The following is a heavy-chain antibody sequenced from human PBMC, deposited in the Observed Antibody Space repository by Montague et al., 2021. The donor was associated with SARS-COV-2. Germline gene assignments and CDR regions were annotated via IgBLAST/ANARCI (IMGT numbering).Heavy chain of an antibody. J-gene: IGHJ6*02. Sequence: SETLSLTCTVSGYSISSGDYWGWIRQPPGKGLEWIGRIYRNGNTYYNPSLKSRVTISVDTSKNQFSLKLRSVTAADTAVYYCARVSISYDLDDASYGMDVWSQGTTVTVSS. CDR3: ARVSISYDLDDASYGMDV. CDR2: IYRNGNT. CDR1: GYSISSGDY. D-gene: IGHD1-1*01. V-gene: IGHV4-38-2*02.